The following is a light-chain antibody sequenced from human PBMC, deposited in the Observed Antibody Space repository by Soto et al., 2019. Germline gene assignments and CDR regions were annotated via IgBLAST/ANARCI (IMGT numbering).Light chain of an antibody. CDR1: SSKW. V-gene: IGKV1-5*01. J-gene: IGKJ2*01. Sequence: DIQMTQSPSTLAASVGDTVTMTCRSSSKWLAWYQKKPGKAPILLIYDVSNLERGVPPRFSGSTSGAESTLTITGLQPDDLGTYYCQHTTDFSFGQGTKVDIK. CDR2: DVS. CDR3: QHTTDFS.